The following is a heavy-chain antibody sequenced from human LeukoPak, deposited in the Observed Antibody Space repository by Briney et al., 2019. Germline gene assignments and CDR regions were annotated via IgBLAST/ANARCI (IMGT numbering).Heavy chain of an antibody. Sequence: SETLSLTCSVSGGSISSYYWTWSRQPAGKGLEWIGRIYTSGSTNYNPSLKSRVTISVDTSKNQFSLKLSSVTAADTAVYYCARDDSTNCGGDCYSLDYWGQGTLVTVSS. CDR2: IYTSGST. V-gene: IGHV4-4*07. J-gene: IGHJ4*02. CDR3: ARDDSTNCGGDCYSLDY. D-gene: IGHD2-21*02. CDR1: GGSISSYY.